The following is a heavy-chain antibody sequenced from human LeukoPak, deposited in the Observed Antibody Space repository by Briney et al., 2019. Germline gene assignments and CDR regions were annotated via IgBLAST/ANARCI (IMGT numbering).Heavy chain of an antibody. CDR3: ARSTDSYDFWSGYYASWFDP. CDR2: IIPIFGTA. D-gene: IGHD3-3*01. V-gene: IGHV1-69*13. Sequence: GASVKVSCTASGGTFSIYAISWVRQAPGQGLEWMGGIIPIFGTANYAQKFQGRVTITADESMSTAYMELSSLRSEDTAVYYCARSTDSYDFWSGYYASWFDPWGQGTLVTVSS. CDR1: GGTFSIYA. J-gene: IGHJ5*02.